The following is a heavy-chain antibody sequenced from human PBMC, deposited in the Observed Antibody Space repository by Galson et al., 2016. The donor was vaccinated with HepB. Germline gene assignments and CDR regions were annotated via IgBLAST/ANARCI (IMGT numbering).Heavy chain of an antibody. J-gene: IGHJ6*02. CDR3: ARVNFYDSSGYYGLAEYHYHGVDV. D-gene: IGHD3-22*01. V-gene: IGHV4-34*01. CDR2: INHSGST. Sequence: IRQPPGKGLTWIGEINHSGSTNYNPSLKSRVTISADTSKSQFSLKLSSVTAADTAVYYCARVNFYDSSGYYGLAEYHYHGVDVWGQGTTVIVSS.